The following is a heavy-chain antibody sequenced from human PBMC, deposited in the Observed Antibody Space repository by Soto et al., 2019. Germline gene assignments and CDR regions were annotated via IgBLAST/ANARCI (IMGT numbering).Heavy chain of an antibody. J-gene: IGHJ6*02. CDR3: ARYCSGGSCYAYYYYYGMDV. V-gene: IGHV3-11*06. Sequence: GGALRLSCAACGFTFSDYYMSWIRQAPGKGLEWVSYISSSSSYTNYADSVKGRFTISRDNAKNSLYLQMNSLRAEDTAVYYCARYCSGGSCYAYYYYYGMDVWGQGTTVTVSS. CDR1: GFTFSDYY. CDR2: ISSSSSYT. D-gene: IGHD2-15*01.